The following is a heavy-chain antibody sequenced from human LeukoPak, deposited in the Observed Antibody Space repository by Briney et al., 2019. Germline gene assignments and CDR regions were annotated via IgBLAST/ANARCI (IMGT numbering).Heavy chain of an antibody. Sequence: GESLTISCKGSGYSFTSYWIGWVRQVPGKGLEWMGIIYPGDSDTIYSPSFQGQVTISADKSISTAYLQWSSLKASDTAMHYCARHLWEGCGGGSCYPLPADYWGQGTLVTVSS. V-gene: IGHV5-51*01. D-gene: IGHD2-15*01. J-gene: IGHJ4*02. CDR3: ARHLWEGCGGGSCYPLPADY. CDR2: IYPGDSDT. CDR1: GYSFTSYW.